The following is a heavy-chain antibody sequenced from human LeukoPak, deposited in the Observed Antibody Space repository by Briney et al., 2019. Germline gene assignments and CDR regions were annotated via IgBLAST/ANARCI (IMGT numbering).Heavy chain of an antibody. CDR1: GGTFSSYA. Sequence: ASVKVSCKASGGTFSSYAISWVRQAPGQGLEWMGGIIPIFGTADYAQKFQGRVTITADESTSTAYMELSRLRSDDTAVYYCARSGRVVPAAKAYYYYYYMDVWGKGTTVTVSS. D-gene: IGHD2-2*01. CDR2: IIPIFGTA. J-gene: IGHJ6*03. V-gene: IGHV1-69*01. CDR3: ARSGRVVPAAKAYYYYYYMDV.